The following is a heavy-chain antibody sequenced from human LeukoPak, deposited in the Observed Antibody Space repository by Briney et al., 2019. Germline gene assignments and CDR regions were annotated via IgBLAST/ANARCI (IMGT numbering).Heavy chain of an antibody. CDR1: GGTFSSYA. V-gene: IGHV1-69*13. Sequence: SVTVSCKASGGTFSSYAISWVRQAPGQGLEWMGGIIPIFGTANYAQKFQGRVTITADESTSTAYMELSSLRSEDTAVYYCARDPSGYSSSSRSWYYGMDVWGQGTTVTVSS. CDR2: IIPIFGTA. D-gene: IGHD6-6*01. J-gene: IGHJ6*02. CDR3: ARDPSGYSSSSRSWYYGMDV.